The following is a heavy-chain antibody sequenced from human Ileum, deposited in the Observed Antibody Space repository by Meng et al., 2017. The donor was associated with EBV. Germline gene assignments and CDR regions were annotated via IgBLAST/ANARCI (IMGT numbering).Heavy chain of an antibody. V-gene: IGHV4-4*02. Sequence: QVKPRVAGPGLVNPSGTLSLTCAVSGGSISVINWWSWVRQSPEKGLEWIGEMSDSGITHYNPSLKSRVTISADKSNNQFPLKLTSVTSTDTAVYFCAKNGEKYFEYWGQGTLVTVSS. CDR2: MSDSGIT. CDR1: GGSISVINW. J-gene: IGHJ4*02. CDR3: AKNGEKYFEY.